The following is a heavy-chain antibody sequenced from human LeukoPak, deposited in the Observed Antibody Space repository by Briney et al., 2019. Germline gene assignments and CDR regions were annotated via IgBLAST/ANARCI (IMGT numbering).Heavy chain of an antibody. D-gene: IGHD6-6*01. J-gene: IGHJ4*02. Sequence: GGSLRLSCAASGFTFSDYYMSWIRQAPGKGLEWVSYISSSGSTVHYADSVKGRFTISRDNAKNSLYLQMNSLRAEDTAVYYCARDHEWKGDSSSSRTPWVDYWGQGTLVTVSS. CDR1: GFTFSDYY. V-gene: IGHV3-11*01. CDR2: ISSSGSTV. CDR3: ARDHEWKGDSSSSRTPWVDY.